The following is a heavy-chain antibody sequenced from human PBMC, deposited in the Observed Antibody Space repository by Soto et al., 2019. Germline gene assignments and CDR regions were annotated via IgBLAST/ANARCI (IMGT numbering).Heavy chain of an antibody. CDR2: MYNTGST. J-gene: IGHJ6*02. D-gene: IGHD2-21*02. V-gene: IGHV4-59*01. CDR1: GGSISSYY. Sequence: QVRLQESGPGLVKPSETLSLTCTVSGGSISSYYWSWIRQPPGKGLEWIGYMYNTGSTIYNPSLKSRVTISVDASKIQFSLRLNSVTAADTAVYYWARDLWGYCGADCYPLDVWGQGTTVTVSS. CDR3: ARDLWGYCGADCYPLDV.